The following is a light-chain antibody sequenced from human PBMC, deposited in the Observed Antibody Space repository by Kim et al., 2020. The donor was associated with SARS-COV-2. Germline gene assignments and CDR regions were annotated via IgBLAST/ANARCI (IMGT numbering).Light chain of an antibody. CDR1: KLGDKY. J-gene: IGLJ3*02. V-gene: IGLV3-1*01. CDR2: QDS. CDR3: QAWDSSTEV. Sequence: VSQGQTARITCSGDKLGDKYACWYQQKPGQSPVLVIYQDSKRPSGIPERFSGSNSGNTATLTISGTQAMDEADYYCQAWDSSTEVFGGGTQLTLL.